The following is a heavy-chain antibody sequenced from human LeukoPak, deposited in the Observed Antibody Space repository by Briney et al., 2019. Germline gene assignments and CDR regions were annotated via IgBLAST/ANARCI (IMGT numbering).Heavy chain of an antibody. J-gene: IGHJ4*02. CDR1: GYTFTGCY. Sequence: GASVKVSCKASGYTFTGCYMHWVRQAPGQGLEWMGWINPNSGGTNYAQKFQGRVTMTRDTSISTAYMELSRLRSDDTAVYYCARVKYSSSSFDYWGQGTLVTVSS. CDR3: ARVKYSSSSFDY. CDR2: INPNSGGT. D-gene: IGHD6-6*01. V-gene: IGHV1-2*02.